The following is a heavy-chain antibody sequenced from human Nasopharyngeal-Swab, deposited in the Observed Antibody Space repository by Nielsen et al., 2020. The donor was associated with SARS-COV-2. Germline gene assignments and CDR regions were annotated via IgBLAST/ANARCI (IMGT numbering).Heavy chain of an antibody. Sequence: TLFLTCTVSGGSISSGGYYWSWIRQPPGKALEWLALINWDDDKYYSTSLKTRLTISKDTSKNQVVLTMTNMDPVDTATYYCARSWVGRLALDYWGQGTLVTVSS. CDR1: GGSISSGGYY. CDR3: ARSWVGRLALDY. J-gene: IGHJ4*02. CDR2: INWDDDK. D-gene: IGHD1-26*01. V-gene: IGHV2-70*01.